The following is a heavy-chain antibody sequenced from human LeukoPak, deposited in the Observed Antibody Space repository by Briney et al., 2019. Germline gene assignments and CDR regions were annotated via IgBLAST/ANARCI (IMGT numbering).Heavy chain of an antibody. J-gene: IGHJ5*02. CDR2: VYHSGST. D-gene: IGHD5-12*01. CDR3: ARLRGYSGYDRDLNGAPGWFDP. Sequence: SETLSLTCAVSGGSISSNNWWSWVRQPPGKGLEWIGEVYHSGSTNYNPSLKSRVTISVDKSKNDFSLKLTSVTAEDTAVYYCARLRGYSGYDRDLNGAPGWFDPWGQGTLVTVSS. CDR1: GGSISSNNW. V-gene: IGHV4-4*02.